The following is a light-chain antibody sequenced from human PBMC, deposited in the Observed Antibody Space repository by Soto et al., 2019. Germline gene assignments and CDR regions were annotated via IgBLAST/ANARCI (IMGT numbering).Light chain of an antibody. CDR3: QQSYSTPQT. J-gene: IGKJ1*01. V-gene: IGKV1-39*01. Sequence: DIQMTQSPSSLSASVGDRVTITCRASQTINSYLNWYQQKPGKAPKLLIYAASNLQSGVPSRFSGSGSGTDFTLTISSLQPEDFATYYCQQSYSTPQTFGQGTKVDIK. CDR1: QTINSY. CDR2: AAS.